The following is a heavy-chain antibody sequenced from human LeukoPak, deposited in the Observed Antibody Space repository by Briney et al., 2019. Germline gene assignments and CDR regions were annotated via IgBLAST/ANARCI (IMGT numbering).Heavy chain of an antibody. J-gene: IGHJ3*02. V-gene: IGHV4-59*01. D-gene: IGHD2-2*01. Sequence: SETLSLTCTVSGSINNYYWSWLRQPPGKGLEWIGYIYYSGSTNYNPSLKSRVTISVDTSKNQFSLNLSSVTAADTAVYYCARVVCISTSCPRGNAFDIWGQGTMVTVSS. CDR1: GSINNYY. CDR2: IYYSGST. CDR3: ARVVCISTSCPRGNAFDI.